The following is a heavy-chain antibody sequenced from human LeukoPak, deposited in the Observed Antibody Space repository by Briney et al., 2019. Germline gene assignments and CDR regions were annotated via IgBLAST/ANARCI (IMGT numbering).Heavy chain of an antibody. J-gene: IGHJ3*02. CDR2: INPNSGGT. D-gene: IGHD4-23*01. CDR3: AREQYGGNSADDAFDI. CDR1: GYTFTGYY. V-gene: IGHV1-2*02. Sequence: ALVKVSCKASGYTFTGYYMHWVRQAPGQGLEWMGWINPNSGGTNYAQKFQGRVTMTRDTSISTAYMELSRLRSDDTAVYYCAREQYGGNSADDAFDIWGQGTMVTVSS.